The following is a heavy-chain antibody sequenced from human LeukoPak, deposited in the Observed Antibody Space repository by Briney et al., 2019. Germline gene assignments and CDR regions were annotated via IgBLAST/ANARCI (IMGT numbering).Heavy chain of an antibody. CDR2: ISSSSSYI. CDR3: ARGRDGSQSPIDD. V-gene: IGHV3-21*01. Sequence: GGSLRLSCVSSGFIFTSHGMQWVRQAPGKGLEWVSSISSSSSYIYYADSVRGRFTISRDNAKNSLYLQMNSLRAEDTAVYYCARGRDGSQSPIDDWGQGTLVTVSS. CDR1: GFIFTSHG. D-gene: IGHD5-24*01. J-gene: IGHJ4*02.